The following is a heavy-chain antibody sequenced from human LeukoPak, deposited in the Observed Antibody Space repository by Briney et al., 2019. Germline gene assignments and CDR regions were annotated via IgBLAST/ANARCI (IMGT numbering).Heavy chain of an antibody. CDR3: AKDIGCSGGTCYFPNYFDY. CDR2: ISWNNNNM. J-gene: IGHJ4*02. Sequence: GGSLRLSCTASGFTFDDYAMHWVRQAPGKGLEWVSGISWNNNNMDYADSVKGRFTISRDNAKNSLYLQMNSLRTEDTAFYFCAKDIGCSGGTCYFPNYFDYWGQGTLVTVSS. V-gene: IGHV3-9*01. D-gene: IGHD2-15*01. CDR1: GFTFDDYA.